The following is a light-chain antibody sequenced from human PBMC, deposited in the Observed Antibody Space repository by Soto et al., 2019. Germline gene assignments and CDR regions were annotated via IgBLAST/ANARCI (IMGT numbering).Light chain of an antibody. CDR3: QRYNNWPS. Sequence: DIQMTQSPSTLSASVGGRVTIPCRASQSISSWLAWYQHKPGTAPKLLIFDASRLESGVPSRFSGSASGTEFTLTIISFQSEDVDVYYCQRYNNWPSFGHGTKVDIK. CDR2: DAS. V-gene: IGKV1-5*01. J-gene: IGKJ3*01. CDR1: QSISSW.